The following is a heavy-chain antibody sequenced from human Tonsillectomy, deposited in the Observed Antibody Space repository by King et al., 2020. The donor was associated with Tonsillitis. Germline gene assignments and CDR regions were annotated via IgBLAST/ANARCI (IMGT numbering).Heavy chain of an antibody. CDR3: TTGPQWLVLFDY. V-gene: IGHV3-15*01. D-gene: IGHD6-19*01. Sequence: VQLVESGGGLVKPGGSLRLSCAASGFTFSNAWMSWVRQAQGKGLEWVGRIKSKTDGGTTDYAAPVKGRFTISRDDSKNTLYLQMNSLKTEDTAVYYCTTGPQWLVLFDYWGQGTLVTVSS. J-gene: IGHJ4*02. CDR1: GFTFSNAW. CDR2: IKSKTDGGTT.